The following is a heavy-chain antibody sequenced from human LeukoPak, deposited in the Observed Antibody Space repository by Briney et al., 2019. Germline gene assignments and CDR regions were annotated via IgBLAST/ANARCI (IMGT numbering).Heavy chain of an antibody. V-gene: IGHV4-38-2*02. J-gene: IGHJ3*02. D-gene: IGHD3-22*01. CDR3: ARLTYYYDSSGYFLHPDAFDI. CDR1: GYSISSGYY. CDR2: IYHSGST. Sequence: PSETLSLTCTVSGYSISSGYYWGWIRQPPGKGLEWIGSIYHSGSTYYNPSLKSRVTISVDTSKNQFSLKLSSVTAADTAVYYCARLTYYYDSSGYFLHPDAFDIWGQGTMVTVSS.